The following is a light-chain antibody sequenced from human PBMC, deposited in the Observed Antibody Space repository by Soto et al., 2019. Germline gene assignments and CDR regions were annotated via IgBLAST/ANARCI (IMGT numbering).Light chain of an antibody. Sequence: TQSPATLSVSPGERATLSCRASQSVDSNLAWYQQKPGQAPRLLIYGASTRATGISARFSGSGSGTEFTLTISSLQSEDFGVYYCQQYNNWWTFGQGTKVDI. CDR1: QSVDSN. CDR3: QQYNNWWT. CDR2: GAS. V-gene: IGKV3-15*01. J-gene: IGKJ1*01.